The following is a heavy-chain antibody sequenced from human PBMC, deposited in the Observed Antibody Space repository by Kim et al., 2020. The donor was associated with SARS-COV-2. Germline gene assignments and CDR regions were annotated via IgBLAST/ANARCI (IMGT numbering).Heavy chain of an antibody. CDR1: GGSISSSSYY. Sequence: SETLSLTCTVSGGSISSSSYYWGWIRQPPGKGLEWIGSIYYSGSTYYNPSLKSRVTISVDTSKNQFSLKLSSVTAADTAVYYCARNGITIFGAHYYYYG. CDR2: IYYSGST. CDR3: ARNGITIFGAHYYYYG. J-gene: IGHJ6*01. V-gene: IGHV4-39*07. D-gene: IGHD3-3*01.